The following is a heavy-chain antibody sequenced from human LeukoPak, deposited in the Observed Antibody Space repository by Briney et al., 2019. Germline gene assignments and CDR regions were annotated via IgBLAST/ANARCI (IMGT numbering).Heavy chain of an antibody. CDR3: ARHHAHYFYYMAV. V-gene: IGHV4-39*01. CDR1: GDSISSSSYW. CDR2: IYYSGTT. J-gene: IGHJ6*03. Sequence: SETLSFTSTSAGDSISSSSYWWGWIRQPRRKGLEWISSIYYSGTTYYTPSLKSRVSISVDTSKNQFSLRLNSPTATDTAVYYCARHHAHYFYYMAVWGKGTTVIVSS.